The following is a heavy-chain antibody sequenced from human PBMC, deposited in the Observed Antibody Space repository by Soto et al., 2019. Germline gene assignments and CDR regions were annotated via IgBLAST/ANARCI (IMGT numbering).Heavy chain of an antibody. J-gene: IGHJ4*02. V-gene: IGHV4-59*02. Sequence: PSETLSLTCTISGGSVSTYYWSWNRQPPGKELEWIGLTSYSGNTNYNPSLKSRVAIAVDTSKNQFSLTLSSVTAADTAVYYCARDGVGPFDYWGQGTLVTVSS. CDR2: TSYSGNT. D-gene: IGHD3-3*01. CDR3: ARDGVGPFDY. CDR1: GGSVSTYY.